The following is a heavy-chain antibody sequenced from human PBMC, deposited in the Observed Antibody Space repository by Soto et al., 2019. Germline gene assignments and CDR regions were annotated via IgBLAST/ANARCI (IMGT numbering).Heavy chain of an antibody. CDR3: ARVNTYNDILTVYFFREADY. CDR2: ICYDGSNK. CDR1: GFTFSSYG. Sequence: GGSLRLSCAASGFTFSSYGMHWVRQAPGKGLEWVAVICYDGSNKYYADSVKGRFTISRDNSKNTLYLQMNSLRAEDTAVYYCARVNTYNDILTVYFFREADYWGQETLVTVPS. D-gene: IGHD3-9*01. V-gene: IGHV3-33*01. J-gene: IGHJ4*02.